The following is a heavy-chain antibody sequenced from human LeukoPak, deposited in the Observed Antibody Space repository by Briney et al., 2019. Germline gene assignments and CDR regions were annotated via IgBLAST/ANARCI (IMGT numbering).Heavy chain of an antibody. CDR3: ARPPCSGYSCYGY. V-gene: IGHV4-39*01. CDR2: IYYSGST. Sequence: SETLSLTCTVSGGSISSSSYYWGWIRQPPGKGLEWLGSIYYSGSTYYNSSLKSRVTISVDTSKNQFSLKLSSVTAADTAVYYCARPPCSGYSCYGYWGQGTLVTVSS. D-gene: IGHD2-15*01. J-gene: IGHJ4*02. CDR1: GGSISSSSYY.